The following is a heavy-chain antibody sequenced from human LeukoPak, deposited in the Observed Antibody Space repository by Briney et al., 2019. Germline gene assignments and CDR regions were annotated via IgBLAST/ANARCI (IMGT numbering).Heavy chain of an antibody. CDR3: ARDRGYNWNDVPFDY. CDR2: INPNSGGT. Sequence: GASVTVSSKASGYTFTVYYMHWVRQAPGQGREGMGWINPNSGGTNYAQKFQGGVTMTRDTSISTAYMELSRLRSDDTAVYYCARDRGYNWNDVPFDYWGQGTLVTVSS. CDR1: GYTFTVYY. V-gene: IGHV1-2*02. D-gene: IGHD1-1*01. J-gene: IGHJ4*02.